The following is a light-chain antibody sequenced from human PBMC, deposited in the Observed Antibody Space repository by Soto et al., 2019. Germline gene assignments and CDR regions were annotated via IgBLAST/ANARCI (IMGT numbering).Light chain of an antibody. J-gene: IGKJ5*01. CDR2: DAS. V-gene: IGKV3-11*01. CDR1: QRLGAD. CDR3: QQRGN. Sequence: EIVLTQSPDTLSLSPGDRATLSCRASQRLGADLAWYQQRPGQAPRLLIYDASARASGIPASFSGSESGADFTLTISSLEPEDFALYYCQQRGNFGQVTRLEI.